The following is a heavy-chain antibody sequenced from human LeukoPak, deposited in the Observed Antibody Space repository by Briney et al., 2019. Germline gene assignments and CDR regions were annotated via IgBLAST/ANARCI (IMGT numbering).Heavy chain of an antibody. Sequence: GGSLRLSCAASGFTFSSYGMHWVRQAPGKGLEWVAFIRYDGSNKYYADSVKGRFTISRDNSKNTLYLQMNSLRAEDTAVYYCARGAYSSGWTTFDYWGQGILVTVSS. D-gene: IGHD6-19*01. CDR2: IRYDGSNK. V-gene: IGHV3-30*02. CDR3: ARGAYSSGWTTFDY. CDR1: GFTFSSYG. J-gene: IGHJ4*02.